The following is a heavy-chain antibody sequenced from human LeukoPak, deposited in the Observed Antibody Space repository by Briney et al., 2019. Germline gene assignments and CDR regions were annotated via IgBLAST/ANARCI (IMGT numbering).Heavy chain of an antibody. CDR3: ARDFNAAVTTGY. V-gene: IGHV1-69*01. CDR2: IIPIFGTA. Sequence: ASVKVSCKASGGTFSSYAISWVRQAPGQGLEWMGGIIPIFGTANYAQKFQGRVTITADESTSTAYMELSSLRDEDTAVYYCARDFNAAVTTGYWGQGTLVTVSP. J-gene: IGHJ4*02. CDR1: GGTFSSYA. D-gene: IGHD4-17*01.